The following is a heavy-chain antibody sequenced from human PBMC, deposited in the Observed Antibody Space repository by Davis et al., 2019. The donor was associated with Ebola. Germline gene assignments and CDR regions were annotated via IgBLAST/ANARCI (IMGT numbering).Heavy chain of an antibody. V-gene: IGHV3-48*02. J-gene: IGHJ4*02. CDR1: GFNFNTHS. CDR2: TTSTSRTI. Sequence: GESLKISCAASGFNFNTHSMNWVRQAPGKGLEWISYTTSTSRTIYYADSVKGRFTISRDNAKNSLYLQMNSLRDEDTAVYYCAREMIKQQLAWGYWGQGTLVTVSS. D-gene: IGHD6-13*01. CDR3: AREMIKQQLAWGY.